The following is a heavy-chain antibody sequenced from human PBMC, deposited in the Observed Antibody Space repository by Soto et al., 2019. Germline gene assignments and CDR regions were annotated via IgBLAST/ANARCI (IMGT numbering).Heavy chain of an antibody. J-gene: IGHJ4*02. CDR2: ISYDGSNK. CDR1: GFTFSSYA. V-gene: IGHV3-30-3*01. D-gene: IGHD2-2*01. CDR3: ASLNGGCSSNNCYGFDY. Sequence: QVQLVESGGGVVQPGRSLRLSCAASGFTFSSYAMHWVRQAPGKGLEWVAVISYDGSNKYYPDSVKGRFTISRDNSKNTLCMQMNRLRAEDTAVYYCASLNGGCSSNNCYGFDYWGQGTLVTVSS.